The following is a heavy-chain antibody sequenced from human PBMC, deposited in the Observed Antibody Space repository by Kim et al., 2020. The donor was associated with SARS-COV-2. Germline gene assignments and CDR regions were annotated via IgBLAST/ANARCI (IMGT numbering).Heavy chain of an antibody. CDR2: ISSSSSYI. J-gene: IGHJ4*02. CDR3: AILGSLAVAGDVGY. D-gene: IGHD6-19*01. V-gene: IGHV3-21*01. CDR1: GFTFSSYS. Sequence: GGSLRLSCAASGFTFSSYSMNWVRQAPGKGLEWVSSISSSSSYIYYADSLKGRFTISRDNAKNSLYLQMNSLRAEDTAVYYCAILGSLAVAGDVGYWGQGALLTVSS.